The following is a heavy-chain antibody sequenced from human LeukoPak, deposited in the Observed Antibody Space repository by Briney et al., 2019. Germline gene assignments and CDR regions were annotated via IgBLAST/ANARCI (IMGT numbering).Heavy chain of an antibody. Sequence: GGSLRLSCAVSGFTFSGYAMSWVRQAPGKGLEWVSAISGSGGSTYYADSVKGRFTISRDNSKNTLYLQMNSLRAEDTAVYYCAKGRTWLQLPDYWGQGTLVTVSS. V-gene: IGHV3-23*01. CDR3: AKGRTWLQLPDY. D-gene: IGHD5-24*01. J-gene: IGHJ4*02. CDR1: GFTFSGYA. CDR2: ISGSGGST.